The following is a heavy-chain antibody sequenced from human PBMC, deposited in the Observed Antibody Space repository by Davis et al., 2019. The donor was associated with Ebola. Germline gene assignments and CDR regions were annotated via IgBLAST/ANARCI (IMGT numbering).Heavy chain of an antibody. CDR1: GFTFSSYS. Sequence: PGGSLRLSCAASGFTFSSYSMDWVRQAPGKGLEWVSSISSSGNYIYYADSVKGRFTISRDNSKNTLYLQMNSLRAEDTAVYYCAKPSGYQLLYHYYALDVWGQGTAVTVS. D-gene: IGHD2-2*02. CDR3: AKPSGYQLLYHYYALDV. CDR2: ISSSGNYI. J-gene: IGHJ6*02. V-gene: IGHV3-21*04.